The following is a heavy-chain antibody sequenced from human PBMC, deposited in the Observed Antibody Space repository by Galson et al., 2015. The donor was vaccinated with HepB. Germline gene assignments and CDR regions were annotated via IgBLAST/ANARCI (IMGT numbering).Heavy chain of an antibody. V-gene: IGHV3-13*01. J-gene: IGHJ4*02. CDR3: ARSRWRGYYFDY. CDR2: IGTAGDT. Sequence: SLRLSCAASGFTFSSYDMHWVRHATGKGLEWVSAIGTAGDTYYPGSVKGRFTISRENAKNSLYLQMNSLRAGDTAVYYCARSRWRGYYFDYWGQGTLVTVSS. D-gene: IGHD2-15*01. CDR1: GFTFSSYD.